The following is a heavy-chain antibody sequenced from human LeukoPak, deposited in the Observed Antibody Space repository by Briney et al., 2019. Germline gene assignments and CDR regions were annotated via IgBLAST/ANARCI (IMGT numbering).Heavy chain of an antibody. Sequence: SVKVSCKASGGTFSSYALSWVRQAPGQGLEWMGTIIPIVGIANYAQKFQGRATITADKSTSTAYMELSSLGSEDTAVYYCARDGEMATIYFDYWGQGTLVTVSS. CDR1: GGTFSSYA. CDR3: ARDGEMATIYFDY. V-gene: IGHV1-69*04. J-gene: IGHJ4*02. D-gene: IGHD5-24*01. CDR2: IIPIVGIA.